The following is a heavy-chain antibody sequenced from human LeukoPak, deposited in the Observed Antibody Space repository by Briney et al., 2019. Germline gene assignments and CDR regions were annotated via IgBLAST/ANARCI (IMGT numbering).Heavy chain of an antibody. V-gene: IGHV4-39*01. CDR1: GGSISSSSYY. CDR3: ARASQSGSYIVYFDY. J-gene: IGHJ4*01. Sequence: SETLSLTCTVSGGSISSSSYYWGWIRQPPGKGLEWVGSIYYSGSTYYNPSLKSRVTISVDTSKNQFSLKLSSVTAADTAVYYCARASQSGSYIVYFDYWGQGTLVTVSS. D-gene: IGHD1-26*01. CDR2: IYYSGST.